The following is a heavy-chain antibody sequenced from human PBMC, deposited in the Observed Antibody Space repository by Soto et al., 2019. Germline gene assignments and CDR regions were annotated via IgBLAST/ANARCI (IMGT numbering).Heavy chain of an antibody. CDR1: GFTFNDYY. CDR2: ISISGSNI. J-gene: IGHJ4*02. V-gene: IGHV3-11*01. CDR3: ARGWRYDFWSGYFEF. D-gene: IGHD3-3*01. Sequence: VQLVESGGGLVKPGGSLRLSCAASGFTFNDYYMTWIRQAPGQGLEWISYISISGSNIHYADSVKGRFTISRDNAKKSLYLQMDSLRAEDTAVYFCARGWRYDFWSGYFEFWGQGALVTVSS.